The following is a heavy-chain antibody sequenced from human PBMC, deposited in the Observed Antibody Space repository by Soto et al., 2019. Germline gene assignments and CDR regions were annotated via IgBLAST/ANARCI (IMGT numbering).Heavy chain of an antibody. CDR2: ITGNGDTT. CDR3: AKIDGYFDY. CDR1: GFTFINTG. D-gene: IGHD3-22*01. Sequence: EVQVLQSGGGLAPPGGSLRLSCAGSGFTFINTGMSWVRQAPGQGLEWVSAITGNGDTTYYADSVKGRFTISRDNSKSTLYLQMNSLRAEDTAVYYCAKIDGYFDYWGQGTLVTVSS. V-gene: IGHV3-23*01. J-gene: IGHJ4*02.